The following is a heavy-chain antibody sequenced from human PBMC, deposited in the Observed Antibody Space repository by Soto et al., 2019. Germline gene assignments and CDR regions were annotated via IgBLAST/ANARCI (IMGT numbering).Heavy chain of an antibody. V-gene: IGHV1-69*06. CDR2: IIPIFGTA. Sequence: SVKVSCKASGGTFSSYAISWVRQAPGQGLGWMGGIIPIFGTANYAQKFQGQVTISADKSISTAYLQWSTLKASDTAMYYCARGATVGTTTGFFDYWGQGTLVTVSS. D-gene: IGHD1-26*01. J-gene: IGHJ4*02. CDR1: GGTFSSYA. CDR3: ARGATVGTTTGFFDY.